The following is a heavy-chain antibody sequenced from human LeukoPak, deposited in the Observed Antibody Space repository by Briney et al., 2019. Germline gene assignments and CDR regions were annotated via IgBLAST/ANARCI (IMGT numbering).Heavy chain of an antibody. CDR3: ATDHSMANTAWWFDP. CDR1: GYTFTGYY. V-gene: IGHV1-46*01. J-gene: IGHJ5*02. D-gene: IGHD5-24*01. Sequence: GASAKVSCKASGYTFTGYYMHWVRQAPGQGLEWMGVINPSGTGTSYAQKFQGRITMSRDTSTSTVYMELSSLRSEDTAFYYCATDHSMANTAWWFDPWGQGTLVTVSS. CDR2: INPSGTGT.